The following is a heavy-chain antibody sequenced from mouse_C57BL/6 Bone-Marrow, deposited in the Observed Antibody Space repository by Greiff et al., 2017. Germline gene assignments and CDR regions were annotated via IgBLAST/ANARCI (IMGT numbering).Heavy chain of an antibody. CDR2: IDPENGDT. Sequence: EVQLQQSGAELVRPGASVKLSCTASGFNIKDDYMHWVKQRPEQGLEWIGWIDPENGDTESASKFQGKGTITADTSSNTAYLQLSSLTSEDTAVYYCTGLLYPRYFDYWGQGTTLTVSS. V-gene: IGHV14-4*01. CDR1: GFNIKDDY. CDR3: TGLLYPRYFDY. J-gene: IGHJ2*01. D-gene: IGHD2-1*01.